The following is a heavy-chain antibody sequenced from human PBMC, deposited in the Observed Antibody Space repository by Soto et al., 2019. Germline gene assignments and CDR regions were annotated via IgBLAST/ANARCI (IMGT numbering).Heavy chain of an antibody. CDR2: TYYRSRWYS. D-gene: IGHD2-15*01. J-gene: IGHJ6*02. V-gene: IGHV6-1*01. CDR3: ARSEEDSDYYYYGMDV. CDR1: GETVSSNSGA. Sequence: SQTLSLTCVDSGETVSSNSGAWNWVRQSPSRGLEWLGRTYYRSRWYSDYAVSVRSRIDINADTSKNQVSLQLNSVTPEDTAVYYCARSEEDSDYYYYGMDVWGQGTTVTVSS.